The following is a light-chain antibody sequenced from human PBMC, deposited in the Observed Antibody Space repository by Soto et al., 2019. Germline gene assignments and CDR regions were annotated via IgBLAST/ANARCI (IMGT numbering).Light chain of an antibody. Sequence: EIVLTQSPGPLSLSPGETATLSCRASQSVSSNLAWYRQTPGQAPRLLIYGASTRATDTPARFSGSGSGTDFTLTISRVEPADFAVYYCQQYGSSFATFGQGTQVE. V-gene: IGKV3-20*01. CDR3: QQYGSSFAT. CDR2: GAS. J-gene: IGKJ1*01. CDR1: QSVSSN.